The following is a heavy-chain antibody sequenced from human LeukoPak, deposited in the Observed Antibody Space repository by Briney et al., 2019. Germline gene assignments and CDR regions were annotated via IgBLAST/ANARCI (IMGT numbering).Heavy chain of an antibody. CDR3: ASGWSESRVTTVTSDFDY. D-gene: IGHD4-11*01. J-gene: IGHJ4*02. CDR1: GGTFSSYA. V-gene: IGHV1-69*05. Sequence: RASVKVSCKASGGTFSSYAISWVRQAPGQGLEWMGGIIPIFGTANYAQKFQGRVTITTDESTSTAYMELSSLRSEDTAVYYCASGWSESRVTTVTSDFDYWGQGTLVTVSS. CDR2: IIPIFGTA.